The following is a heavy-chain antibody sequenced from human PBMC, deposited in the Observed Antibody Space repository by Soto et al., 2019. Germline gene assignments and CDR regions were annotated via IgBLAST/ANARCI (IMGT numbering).Heavy chain of an antibody. J-gene: IGHJ4*01. CDR2: INYSGNT. CDR1: GGYITSSSYY. Sequence: SETLSLTCTVSGGYITSSSYYWGWIRQPPGKGLEWIGNINYSGNTYYNPSLKSRVTMSVDTSKNQFSLKLTSVTAADTAVYYCARRGPYCISTSCYEYWGRGTLVTVSS. V-gene: IGHV4-39*01. CDR3: ARRGPYCISTSCYEY. D-gene: IGHD2-2*01.